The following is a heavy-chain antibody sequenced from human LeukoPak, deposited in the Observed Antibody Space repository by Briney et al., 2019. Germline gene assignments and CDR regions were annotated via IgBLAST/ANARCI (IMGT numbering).Heavy chain of an antibody. CDR3: AKLKTSGGWAWVYFDY. CDR2: ISGSSDDT. Sequence: GGSLRLSCVPSGFTFSSYAMRWVRQAPGKGLEWVSAISGSSDDTKYTDSVKGRFTISRDNSKNTLYPQMNSLRAEDTAVYYCAKLKTSGGWAWVYFDYWGQGALVTVSS. V-gene: IGHV3-23*01. D-gene: IGHD6-19*01. J-gene: IGHJ4*02. CDR1: GFTFSSYA.